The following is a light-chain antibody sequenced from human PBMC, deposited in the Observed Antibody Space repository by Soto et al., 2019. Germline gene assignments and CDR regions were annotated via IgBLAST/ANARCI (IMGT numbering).Light chain of an antibody. CDR1: QSVRSND. CDR3: QQYDTSPWT. V-gene: IGKV3-20*01. J-gene: IGKJ1*01. CDR2: AAS. Sequence: EIVLTQSPGTLSLSPGERATLSCRASQSVRSNDLAWYQQKPGQAPRLLIYAASRRATGIPARFSGSGSGTDFTLTISRLEPEDFAVYYCQQYDTSPWTFGQGTKVEIK.